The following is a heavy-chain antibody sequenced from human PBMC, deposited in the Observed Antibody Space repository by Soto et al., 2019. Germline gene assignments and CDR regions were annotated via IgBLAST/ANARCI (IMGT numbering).Heavy chain of an antibody. J-gene: IGHJ4*02. D-gene: IGHD3-22*01. CDR2: ISGGGSTA. Sequence: PGGSLILSCAASGFTFTSYVMSWVRQAPGKGLEWVAGISGGGSTAFYADSVKGRFTISRDNAKNTLVLQMDSLRAEDTAIYYCAKDSNKYSSSLRGRYFDYWGQGTLVTVSS. CDR3: AKDSNKYSSSLRGRYFDY. CDR1: GFTFTSYV. V-gene: IGHV3-23*01.